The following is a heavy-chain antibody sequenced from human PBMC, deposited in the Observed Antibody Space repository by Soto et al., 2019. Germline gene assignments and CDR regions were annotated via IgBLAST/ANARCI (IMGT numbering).Heavy chain of an antibody. CDR2: IYWNDDK. Sequence: SGPTLVNPTQTLTLTCTFSGFSLSTSGAGVGWIRQPPGRALEWLALIYWNDDKRYSPSLKSRLTITKDTSKNQVVLTMTNMDPVDTATYYCAHRSVRQRNPYYNWFDPWGQGTLVTVS. J-gene: IGHJ5*02. D-gene: IGHD3-10*01. CDR3: AHRSVRQRNPYYNWFDP. V-gene: IGHV2-5*01. CDR1: GFSLSTSGAG.